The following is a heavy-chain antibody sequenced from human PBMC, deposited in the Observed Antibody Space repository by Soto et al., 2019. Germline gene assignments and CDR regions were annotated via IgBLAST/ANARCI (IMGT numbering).Heavy chain of an antibody. D-gene: IGHD6-6*01. J-gene: IGHJ4*02. V-gene: IGHV4-34*01. CDR3: ARGEYSSSSFDY. CDR1: GGSFSGYY. CDR2: INHSGST. Sequence: SETLSLTCAVYGGSFSGYYWSWLRQPPGKGLEWIGEINHSGSTNYNPSLKSRVTISVDTSKNQFSLKLGSVTAADTAVYYCARGEYSSSSFDYWGQGTLVTVSS.